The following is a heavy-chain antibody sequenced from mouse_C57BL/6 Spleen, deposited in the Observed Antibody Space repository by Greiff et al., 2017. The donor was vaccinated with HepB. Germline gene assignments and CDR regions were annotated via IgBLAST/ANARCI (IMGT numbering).Heavy chain of an antibody. CDR3: ARHYYYGSSLWYFDV. J-gene: IGHJ1*03. CDR1: GFTFSSYG. D-gene: IGHD1-1*01. CDR2: ISSGGSYT. Sequence: DVMLVESGGDLVKPGGSLKLSCAASGFTFSSYGMSWVRQTPDKRLEWVATISSGGSYTYYPDSVKGRFTISRDNAKNTLYLQMSSLKSEDTAMYYWARHYYYGSSLWYFDVWGTGTTVTVSS. V-gene: IGHV5-6*02.